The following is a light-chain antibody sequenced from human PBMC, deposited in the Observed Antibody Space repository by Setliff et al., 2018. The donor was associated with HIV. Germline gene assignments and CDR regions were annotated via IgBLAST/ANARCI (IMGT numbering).Light chain of an antibody. J-gene: IGLJ1*01. CDR3: CSYAGSSSPYV. Sequence: SALTQPASVSGSPGQSITISCTGTSSDVGSYNPVSWYQQHPGKAPKLMIYEGSKRPSGVSNRFSGSKSGNTASLTISGLQAEDEADYYCCSYAGSSSPYVFGTGTKVTVL. CDR2: EGS. V-gene: IGLV2-23*01. CDR1: SSDVGSYNP.